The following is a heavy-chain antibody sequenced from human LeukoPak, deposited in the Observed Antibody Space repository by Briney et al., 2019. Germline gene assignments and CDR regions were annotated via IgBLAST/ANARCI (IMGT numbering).Heavy chain of an antibody. CDR3: AKKGLVGTTDLRAFDY. Sequence: GGSLRLSCAASGFTFSSYAMSWVRQAPGKGLEWVSGISSSGSGIFYTDSVKGRFTISRDNSKNMLYLQMNSLRAEDTAVYFCAKKGLVGTTDLRAFDYWGQGTLVTVSA. CDR2: ISSSGSGI. J-gene: IGHJ4*02. V-gene: IGHV3-23*01. D-gene: IGHD1-26*01. CDR1: GFTFSSYA.